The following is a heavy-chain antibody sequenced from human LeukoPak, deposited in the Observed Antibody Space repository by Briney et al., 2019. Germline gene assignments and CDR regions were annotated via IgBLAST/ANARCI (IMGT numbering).Heavy chain of an antibody. CDR3: ASRKPLLAYCGGDCFSPPDY. Sequence: PSETLSLTCAVYGGSFSGYYWSWIRQPPGKGLEWIGEINHSGSTNYNPSLKSRVTISVDTSKNQFSLKLSSVTAADTAVYCCASRKPLLAYCGGDCFSPPDYWGQGTLVTVSS. V-gene: IGHV4-34*01. D-gene: IGHD2-21*02. J-gene: IGHJ4*02. CDR1: GGSFSGYY. CDR2: INHSGST.